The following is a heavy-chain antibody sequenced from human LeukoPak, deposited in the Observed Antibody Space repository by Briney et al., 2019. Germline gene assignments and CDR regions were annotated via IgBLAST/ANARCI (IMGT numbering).Heavy chain of an antibody. CDR3: AREESTGYCSSTSCSTDASDI. Sequence: SGGSLRLSCAASGFTLSHYSMNWVRQAPGKGLEWVSSISGTGVYIYYADSVKGRFTISRDNAKNSLYLQMNSLRAEDTAMYYCAREESTGYCSSTSCSTDASDIWGQGTIVTVSS. V-gene: IGHV3-21*01. CDR1: GFTLSHYS. D-gene: IGHD2-2*01. J-gene: IGHJ3*02. CDR2: ISGTGVYI.